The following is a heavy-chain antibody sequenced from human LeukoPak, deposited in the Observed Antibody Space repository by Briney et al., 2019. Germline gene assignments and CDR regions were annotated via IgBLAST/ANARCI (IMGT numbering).Heavy chain of an antibody. Sequence: SETLSLTCAVYGGSFSGYYWSWIRQPPGKGLEWIGEINHSGSTNYNPSLKSRVTISVDTSKNQFSLKLSSVTAADTAVYYCARGLKYSGSFNDAFDIWGQGTMVTVSS. CDR1: GGSFSGYY. CDR3: ARGLKYSGSFNDAFDI. CDR2: INHSGST. V-gene: IGHV4-34*01. J-gene: IGHJ3*02. D-gene: IGHD6-6*01.